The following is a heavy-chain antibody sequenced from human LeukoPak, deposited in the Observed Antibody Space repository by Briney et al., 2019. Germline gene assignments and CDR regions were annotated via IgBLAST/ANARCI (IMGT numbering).Heavy chain of an antibody. J-gene: IGHJ4*02. D-gene: IGHD4-23*01. CDR3: ARDPRTDYGGNPSDY. Sequence: GGSLRLSCAASGFTSSSYWMHWVRQAPGKGLVWVSRINSDGSSTSYADSVKGRFTISRDNAKNTLYLQMNSLRAEDTAVYYCARDPRTDYGGNPSDYWGQGTLVTVSS. CDR1: GFTSSSYW. CDR2: INSDGSST. V-gene: IGHV3-74*01.